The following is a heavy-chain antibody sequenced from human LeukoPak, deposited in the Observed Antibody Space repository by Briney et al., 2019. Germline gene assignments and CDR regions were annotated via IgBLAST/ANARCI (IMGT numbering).Heavy chain of an antibody. D-gene: IGHD5-18*01. CDR2: IIPIFGTA. V-gene: IGHV1-69*13. CDR1: GYTFINYG. CDR3: ARHSIRDTAMAGFDY. J-gene: IGHJ4*02. Sequence: SVKVSCKASGYTFINYGISWVRQAPGQGLEWMGGIIPIFGTANYAQKFQGRVTITADESTSTAYMELSSLRSEDTAVYYCARHSIRDTAMAGFDYWGQGTLVTVSS.